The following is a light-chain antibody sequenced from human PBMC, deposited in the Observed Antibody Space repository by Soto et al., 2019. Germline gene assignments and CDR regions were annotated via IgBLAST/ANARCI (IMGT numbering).Light chain of an antibody. CDR2: GAS. J-gene: IGKJ1*01. CDR1: QSVTSNY. V-gene: IGKV3-20*01. CDR3: QHYIMSLTT. Sequence: EIVLTQSPVTMSMSXGERATLSXXXNQSVTSNYLAWYQQKPGQAPRLLIYGASRRATGIPDRFIGSGSGTDFTLTIGRLEPEDFAVYYCQHYIMSLTTFGQGTKVDIK.